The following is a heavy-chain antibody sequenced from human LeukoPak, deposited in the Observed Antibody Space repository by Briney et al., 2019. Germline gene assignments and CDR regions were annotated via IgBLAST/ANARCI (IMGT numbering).Heavy chain of an antibody. J-gene: IGHJ4*02. CDR2: ISGSGGNT. CDR3: AREGRWWFPFDY. V-gene: IGHV3-23*01. CDR1: GFTFSDYA. Sequence: GGSLRLSCAASGFTFSDYAMNWVRQAPGKGLEWVSTISGSGGNTYYAGSVKGRFTISRDNSKNTLYLQMNSLRAEDTAMYYCAREGRWWFPFDYWGQGTLVTVSS. D-gene: IGHD2-15*01.